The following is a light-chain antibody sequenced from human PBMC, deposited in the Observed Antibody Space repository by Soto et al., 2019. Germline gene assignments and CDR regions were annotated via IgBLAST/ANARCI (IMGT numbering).Light chain of an antibody. J-gene: IGLJ1*01. V-gene: IGLV1-51*01. CDR1: SSNIGKNY. Sequence: QSVLTQPPSVSAAPGQKVTISCSGRSSNIGKNYVSWYQHLPGTAPKLLIYDNNNRPSGIPDRISGSKSGTSATLGITGLQTGDEADYYCATWDDSLNAAVFGPETKLTVL. CDR3: ATWDDSLNAAV. CDR2: DNN.